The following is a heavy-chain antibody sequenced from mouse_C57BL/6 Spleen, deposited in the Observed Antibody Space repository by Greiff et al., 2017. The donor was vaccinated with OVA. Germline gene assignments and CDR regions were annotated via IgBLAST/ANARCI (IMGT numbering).Heavy chain of an antibody. CDR3: AVYYSNYDWYFDV. CDR1: GFTFSDYG. CDR2: ISSGSSTI. V-gene: IGHV5-17*01. J-gene: IGHJ1*03. D-gene: IGHD2-5*01. Sequence: EVKLMESGGGLVKPGGSLKLSCAASGFTFSDYGMHWVRQAPEKGLEWVAYISSGSSTIYYADTVKGRFTISRDNAKNTLFLQMTSLRSEDTAMYYCAVYYSNYDWYFDVWGTGTTVTVSS.